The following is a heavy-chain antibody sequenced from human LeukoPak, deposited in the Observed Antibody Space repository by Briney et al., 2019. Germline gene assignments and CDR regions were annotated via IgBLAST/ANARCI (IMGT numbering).Heavy chain of an antibody. CDR2: VSSSGSTI. V-gene: IGHV3-11*01. Sequence: GGSLRLSCAASGFTFSDYYMSWIRQAPGKGLEWVSYVSSSGSTIYYADSVKGRFTISRDNAKNSLYLQMNSLRAEDTAVYYCAKTPRRYSSGWGAPFDYWGQGTLVTVSS. CDR3: AKTPRRYSSGWGAPFDY. D-gene: IGHD6-19*01. J-gene: IGHJ4*02. CDR1: GFTFSDYY.